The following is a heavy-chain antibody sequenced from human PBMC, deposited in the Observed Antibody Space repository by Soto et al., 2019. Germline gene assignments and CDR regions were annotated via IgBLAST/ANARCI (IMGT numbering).Heavy chain of an antibody. D-gene: IGHD1-26*01. Sequence: QLQLQESGSGLVKPSQTLSLTCAVSGGSISSGGYSWSWLRQPPGKGLEWIGYIFHSGSTSYNPSRMSRVTISVDGSKNRFSLQRSSGTAADTAGYYCAREGGSGSPAWYFNVWGRGTLVTVSS. CDR2: IFHSGST. CDR1: GGSISSGGYS. CDR3: AREGGSGSPAWYFNV. V-gene: IGHV4-30-2*01. J-gene: IGHJ2*01.